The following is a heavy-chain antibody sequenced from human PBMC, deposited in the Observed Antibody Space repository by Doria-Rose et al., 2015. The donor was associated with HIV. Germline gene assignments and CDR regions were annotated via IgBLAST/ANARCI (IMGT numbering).Heavy chain of an antibody. CDR3: ARMGSYRELDY. CDR1: GASVSSRGYY. J-gene: IGHJ4*02. V-gene: IGHV4-31*03. Sequence: VQLQQKGPGLVKPSETQSLTCSVSGASVSSRGYYWNWIRQVPGKGLESLGYTYYTGTSDYSPSLKSRLNMAVDTSKNQLSLKLSFVTVADTAVYYCARMGSYRELDYWGSGAMVIVSA. CDR2: TYYTGTS. D-gene: IGHD3-3*01.